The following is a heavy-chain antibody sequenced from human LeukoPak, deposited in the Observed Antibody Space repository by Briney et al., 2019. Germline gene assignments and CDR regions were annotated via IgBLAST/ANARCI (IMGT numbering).Heavy chain of an antibody. CDR2: ISWNSGSI. J-gene: IGHJ5*02. CDR1: GFTFDDYA. D-gene: IGHD3-22*01. Sequence: GGSLRLSCAASGFTFDDYAMHWVRQAPGKGLEWVSGISWNSGSIGYADSVKGRFTISRDNAKNSLYLQMNSLRAEDTALYYCAKDGVANLDYYDSSGYVNWFDPWGQGTLVTVSS. V-gene: IGHV3-9*01. CDR3: AKDGVANLDYYDSSGYVNWFDP.